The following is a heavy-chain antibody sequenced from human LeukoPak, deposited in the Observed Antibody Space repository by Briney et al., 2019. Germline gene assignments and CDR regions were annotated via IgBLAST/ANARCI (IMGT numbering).Heavy chain of an antibody. Sequence: GGSLRLSCAPSGFPFDNYAMHWVRQAPGKGLEWVSLISYDGGNKNYADSVKGRFTISRDNSKNTLFLQMNSLRPEDTAVYYCARDPPFSSGWSQNYFDYRGQGTLVTVSS. D-gene: IGHD6-19*01. CDR3: ARDPPFSSGWSQNYFDY. CDR1: GFPFDNYA. V-gene: IGHV3-30*04. CDR2: ISYDGGNK. J-gene: IGHJ4*02.